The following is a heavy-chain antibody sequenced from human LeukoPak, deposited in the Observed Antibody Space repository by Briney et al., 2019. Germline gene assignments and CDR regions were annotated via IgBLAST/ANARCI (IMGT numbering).Heavy chain of an antibody. CDR1: GFTFSSYA. CDR2: ISWNGGSI. CDR3: AKAYYDFWSGYHD. V-gene: IGHV3-9*01. J-gene: IGHJ4*02. Sequence: GGSLRLSCAASGFTFSSYAMHWVRQAPGKGLEWVSGISWNGGSIGYADSVKGRFTISRDNAKNSLYLQMNSLRAEDTALYYCAKAYYDFWSGYHDWGQGTLVTVSS. D-gene: IGHD3-3*01.